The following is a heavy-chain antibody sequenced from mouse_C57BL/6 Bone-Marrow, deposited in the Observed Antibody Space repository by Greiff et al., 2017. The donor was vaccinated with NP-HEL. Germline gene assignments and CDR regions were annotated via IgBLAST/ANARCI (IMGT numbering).Heavy chain of an antibody. Sequence: VQLQQPGAELVMPGASVKLSCKASGYTFTSYWMHWVKQRPGQGLEWIGEIDPSDSYTNYNQKFKGKSTLTVDKSSSTAYMQLSSLTSEDSAVYYCARGRAMYYWGQGTSVTVSS. CDR2: IDPSDSYT. CDR1: GYTFTSYW. J-gene: IGHJ4*01. V-gene: IGHV1-69*01. CDR3: ARGRAMYY.